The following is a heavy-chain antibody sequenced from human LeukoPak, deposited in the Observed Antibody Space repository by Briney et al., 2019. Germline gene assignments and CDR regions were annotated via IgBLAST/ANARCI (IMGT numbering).Heavy chain of an antibody. CDR2: INPNSGGT. CDR1: GYTFTGYY. CDR3: ARDPAGWFGGHFDY. V-gene: IGHV1-2*02. Sequence: GASVKVSCKASGYTFTGYYMHWVRQAPGQGLEWMGWINPNSGGTNYAQKFQGRVTMTRDTSISTAYMELSRLRSDDTAVYYRARDPAGWFGGHFDYWGQGTLVTVSS. D-gene: IGHD3-10*01. J-gene: IGHJ4*02.